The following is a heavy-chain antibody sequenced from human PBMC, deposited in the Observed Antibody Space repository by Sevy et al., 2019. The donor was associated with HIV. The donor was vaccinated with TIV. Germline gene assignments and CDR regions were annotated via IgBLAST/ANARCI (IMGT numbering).Heavy chain of an antibody. CDR3: ARATRDGYNPRPFDY. J-gene: IGHJ4*02. V-gene: IGHV1-18*01. D-gene: IGHD5-12*01. Sequence: ASVKVSCKCSGFSFIDYGFSWVRQAPGQGLEWMAWISVYNGNTNYAQKFQGRVAVTVDSTTKTAYMELKSLRSDETAVYYCARATRDGYNPRPFDYWGQGTLVTVSS. CDR2: ISVYNGNT. CDR1: GFSFIDYG.